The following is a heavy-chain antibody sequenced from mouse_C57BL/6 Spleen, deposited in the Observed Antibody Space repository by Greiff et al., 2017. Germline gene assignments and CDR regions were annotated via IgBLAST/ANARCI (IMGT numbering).Heavy chain of an antibody. CDR1: GYTFTSYW. CDR2: IYPGSGST. Sequence: QVQLQQPGAELVKPGASVKMSCKASGYTFTSYWITWVKQRPGQGLEWIGDIYPGSGSTNYNEKFKSKATLTVDKPSSTAYMQLSSLTSEDSAVYYCARTGYFDYWGQGTTLTVSS. J-gene: IGHJ2*01. CDR3: ARTGYFDY. V-gene: IGHV1-55*01.